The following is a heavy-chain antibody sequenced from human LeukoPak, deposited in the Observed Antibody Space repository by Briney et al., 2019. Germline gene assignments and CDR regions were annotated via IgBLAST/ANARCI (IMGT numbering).Heavy chain of an antibody. V-gene: IGHV3-30*18. J-gene: IGHJ4*02. D-gene: IGHD5-12*01. CDR2: ISYDGSNK. Sequence: GGSLRLSCAASGFTFSSYGMHWVRQAPGKGLEWVSVISYDGSNKYYADSVKGRFTISRDNSKNTLYLQMNSLRAEDTAVYCCAKTRGSWNYWGQGTLVTVSS. CDR1: GFTFSSYG. CDR3: AKTRGSWNY.